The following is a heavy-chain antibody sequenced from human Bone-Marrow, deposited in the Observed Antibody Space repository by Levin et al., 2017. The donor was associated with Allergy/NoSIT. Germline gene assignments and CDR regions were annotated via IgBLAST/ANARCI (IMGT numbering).Heavy chain of an antibody. Sequence: SETLSLTCAVSGGPISDAGYSWSWLRQPPGKGLEWIVYLYHSGTTYYSPSLRSRATISLDRSRNHFSLELTSVTAADTAVYYCARDPTSGTYIFDIWGQGKMVTVSS. CDR3: ARDPTSGTYIFDI. J-gene: IGHJ3*02. V-gene: IGHV4-30-2*01. D-gene: IGHD3-16*01. CDR1: GGPISDAGYS. CDR2: LYHSGTT.